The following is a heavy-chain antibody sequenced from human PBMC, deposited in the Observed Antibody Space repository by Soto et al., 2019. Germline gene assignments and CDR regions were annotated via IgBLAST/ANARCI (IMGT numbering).Heavy chain of an antibody. CDR1: GYTFTGYY. Sequence: ASVKVSCKASGYTFTGYYMHWVRQAPGQGLEWMGWINPNSGGTNYAQKFQGWVTMTRDTSISTAYMELSRLRSDDTAVYYCARDRSPAVAGSYFDSWGQGTLVPSPQ. CDR2: INPNSGGT. CDR3: ARDRSPAVAGSYFDS. V-gene: IGHV1-2*04. J-gene: IGHJ5*01. D-gene: IGHD6-19*01.